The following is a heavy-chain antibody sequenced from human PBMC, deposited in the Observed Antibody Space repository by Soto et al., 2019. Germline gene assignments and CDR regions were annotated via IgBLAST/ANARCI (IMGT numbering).Heavy chain of an antibody. Sequence: ASVKVSCKASGYTFTSYYMHWVRQAPGKGLEWVSAISGSGGSTYYADSVKGRFTISRDNSKNTLYLQMNSLRAEDTAVYYCAKDYGAARPFDYWGQGTLVTVSS. J-gene: IGHJ4*02. CDR2: ISGSGGST. V-gene: IGHV3-23*01. CDR3: AKDYGAARPFDY. D-gene: IGHD6-6*01. CDR1: GYTFTSYY.